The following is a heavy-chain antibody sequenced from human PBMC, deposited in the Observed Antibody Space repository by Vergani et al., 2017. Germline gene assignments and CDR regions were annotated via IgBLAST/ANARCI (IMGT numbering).Heavy chain of an antibody. CDR1: GGSISSSSYY. V-gene: IGHV4-39*01. CDR2: IYYSGST. J-gene: IGHJ4*02. CDR3: ARRTTMVRGVLEIARYYFDY. D-gene: IGHD3-10*01. Sequence: QLQLQESGPGLVKPSETLSLTCTVSGGSISSSSYYWGWIRQPPGKGREWIGSIYYSGSTYYNPSLKSRVTISVDTSKKHLSLKLGSVTAAGTAVYYFARRTTMVRGVLEIARYYFDYWGQGTLVTVSS.